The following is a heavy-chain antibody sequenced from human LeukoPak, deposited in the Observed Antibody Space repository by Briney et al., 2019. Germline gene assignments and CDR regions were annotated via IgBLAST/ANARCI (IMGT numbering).Heavy chain of an antibody. CDR1: GFTFSSYG. V-gene: IGHV3-30*02. CDR2: IRYDGSNK. CDR3: AKDPRRYSSGWYYFDY. Sequence: PGGSLRLPCAASGFTFSSYGMHWVRQAPGKGLEWVAFIRYDGSNKYCADSVKGRFTISRDNSKNTLYLQMNSLRAEDTAVYYCAKDPRRYSSGWYYFDYWGQGTLVTVSS. J-gene: IGHJ4*02. D-gene: IGHD6-19*01.